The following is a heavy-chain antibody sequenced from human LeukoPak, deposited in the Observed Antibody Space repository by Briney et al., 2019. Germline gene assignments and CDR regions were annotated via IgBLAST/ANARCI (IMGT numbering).Heavy chain of an antibody. CDR3: ARDYDSSGYPSYDY. J-gene: IGHJ4*02. Sequence: SETLSLTCAVYGGSFSGYYWSWIRQPPGKGLEWIGEINHSGSTNYNPSLKSRVTISVDTSKNQFSLKLSSVTAADTAVYYCARDYDSSGYPSYDYWGQGTLVTVSS. D-gene: IGHD3-22*01. V-gene: IGHV4-34*01. CDR2: INHSGST. CDR1: GGSFSGYY.